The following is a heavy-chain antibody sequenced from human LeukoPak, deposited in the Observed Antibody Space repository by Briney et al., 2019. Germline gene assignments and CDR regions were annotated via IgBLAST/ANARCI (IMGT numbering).Heavy chain of an antibody. Sequence: KSSETLSLTCAVSGGSISSGGYSWSWIRQPPGKGLEWIGYIYHSGSTYYNPSLKSRVTISVDRSKNQFSLKLSSVTAADTAVYYCARVRVWRSSGWYFGYFDYWGQGTLVTVSS. J-gene: IGHJ4*02. CDR3: ARVRVWRSSGWYFGYFDY. CDR1: GGSISSGGYS. CDR2: IYHSGST. D-gene: IGHD6-13*01. V-gene: IGHV4-30-2*01.